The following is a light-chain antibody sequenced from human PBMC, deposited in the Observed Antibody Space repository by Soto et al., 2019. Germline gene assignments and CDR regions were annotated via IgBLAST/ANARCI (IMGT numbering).Light chain of an antibody. V-gene: IGKV2-30*02. J-gene: IGKJ2*02. CDR2: KVS. CDR3: MQGTYWPCT. Sequence: DVVMTQSPLSLPVTLGQAASISCRSSQSLVHGDGNTYLSWFQQRPGQSPRRLIYKVSNRDSGGPDRFTGSGSGTDFTLQISRVEAEDVGVYYCMQGTYWPCTFGQGTKLDIK. CDR1: QSLVHGDGNTY.